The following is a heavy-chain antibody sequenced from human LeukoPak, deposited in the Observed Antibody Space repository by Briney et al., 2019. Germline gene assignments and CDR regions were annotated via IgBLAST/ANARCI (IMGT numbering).Heavy chain of an antibody. D-gene: IGHD6-19*01. V-gene: IGHV4-59*01. CDR1: GGSISSYY. CDR2: IYYSGST. CDR3: ARLGSDFDY. J-gene: IGHJ4*02. Sequence: SEXLSLTXXVSGGSISSYYWSWIRQPPGKGLEWIGYIYYSGSTNYNPSLKSRVTISVDTSKNQFSLKLSSVTAADTAVYYCARLGSDFDYWGQGTLVTVSS.